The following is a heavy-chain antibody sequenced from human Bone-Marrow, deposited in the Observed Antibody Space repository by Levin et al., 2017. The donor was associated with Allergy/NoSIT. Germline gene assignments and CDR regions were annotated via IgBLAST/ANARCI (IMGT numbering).Heavy chain of an antibody. CDR2: ISLNGAII. D-gene: IGHD3-22*01. V-gene: IGHV3-9*01. CDR3: GKDVSHYDTSGYIDY. Sequence: AGGSLRLSCAASGFNFGDHAMHWVRQGPGKGLQWVSGISLNGAIIGYADSLKGRFTISRDNAKNSLYLEIYSLRPEDTAFYYCGKDVSHYDTSGYIDYWGQGTLVTVSS. CDR1: GFNFGDHA. J-gene: IGHJ4*02.